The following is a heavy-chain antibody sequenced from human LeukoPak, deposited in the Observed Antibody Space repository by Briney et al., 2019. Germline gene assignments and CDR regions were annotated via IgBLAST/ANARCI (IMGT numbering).Heavy chain of an antibody. V-gene: IGHV1-24*01. CDR3: AASDVGPAVDLDY. Sequence: ASVKVSCKVSGYSLTDLSTHWVRQAPGKGLEWMGGFDPEHGETIYAENFRGRVTMTEDTSSDTAYMELSCLRSEDTAVYYCAASDVGPAVDLDYWGQGTLVTVSS. J-gene: IGHJ4*02. D-gene: IGHD2-15*01. CDR1: GYSLTDLS. CDR2: FDPEHGET.